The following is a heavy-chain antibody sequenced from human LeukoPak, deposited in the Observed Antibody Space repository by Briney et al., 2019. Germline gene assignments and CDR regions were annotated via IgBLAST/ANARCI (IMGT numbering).Heavy chain of an antibody. D-gene: IGHD3-9*01. CDR2: ISWNSGRI. V-gene: IGHV3-9*01. CDR1: GFNFDDYA. CDR3: AKSLRYFDWLSYAFDY. J-gene: IGHJ4*02. Sequence: TGGSLRLSCAASGFNFDDYAMHWVRQAPGKGLEWVSGISWNSGRIGYADSAKGRFTISRDSAKNSLYLQMNSLRAEDTALYYCAKSLRYFDWLSYAFDYWGQGTLVTVSS.